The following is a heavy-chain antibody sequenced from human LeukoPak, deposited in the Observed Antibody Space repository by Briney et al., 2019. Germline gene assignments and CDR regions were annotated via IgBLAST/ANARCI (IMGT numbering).Heavy chain of an antibody. CDR2: INPNSGGT. Sequence: ASVKVSCKASGYTFTGYYMHWVRQAPGQGLEWMGWINPNSGGTNYAQKFQGRVTMTRDTSISTAYMELSRLRCEETAVYCCAKDRVGSTAFDYWGQGTLVTVSS. J-gene: IGHJ4*02. CDR1: GYTFTGYY. D-gene: IGHD5/OR15-5a*01. CDR3: AKDRVGSTAFDY. V-gene: IGHV1-2*02.